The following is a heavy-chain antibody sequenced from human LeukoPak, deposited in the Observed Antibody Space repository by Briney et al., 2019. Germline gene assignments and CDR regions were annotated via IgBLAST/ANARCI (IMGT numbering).Heavy chain of an antibody. CDR2: IYSVDSDT. CDR3: VRQSYSHYYFDF. J-gene: IGHJ4*02. Sequence: GESLKISCNASGYNFLDYCIGWMRQMPREGLEWMGLIYSVDSDTRYNPSFEGQVTMSVDRSTSTAYLHWSSLKASDTDIYYGVRQSYSHYYFDFWGEGTLVTVSS. CDR1: GYNFLDYC. D-gene: IGHD5-12*01. V-gene: IGHV5-51*01.